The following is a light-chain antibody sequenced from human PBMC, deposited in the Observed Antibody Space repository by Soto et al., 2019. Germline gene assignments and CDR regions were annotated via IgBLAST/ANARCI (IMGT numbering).Light chain of an antibody. Sequence: ETVLTQSPGTLSLSPGERATLFCRASQSVTSTYLAWYQQKPGQAPRLLIYGSSSRATGIPDRFSGSGSGTEFSLTISRLEPEDFAVYYCQQYGYSLWTFGQGTKVEIK. CDR1: QSVTSTY. CDR3: QQYGYSLWT. V-gene: IGKV3-20*01. J-gene: IGKJ1*01. CDR2: GSS.